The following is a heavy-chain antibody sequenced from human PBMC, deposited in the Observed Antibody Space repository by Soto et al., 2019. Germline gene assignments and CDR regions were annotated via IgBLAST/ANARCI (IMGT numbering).Heavy chain of an antibody. J-gene: IGHJ4*02. D-gene: IGHD3-3*01. Sequence: ASMKISRKASGYNLTNHGISRVRQAPGQRLEWMGWISAYNGNTNYAQKLQGRVTMTTDTSTSTAYMELRSLRSDDTAVYYCARDRQYDFWSGYKGFFDYWGQGTLVTVSS. CDR1: GYNLTNHG. CDR3: ARDRQYDFWSGYKGFFDY. CDR2: ISAYNGNT. V-gene: IGHV1-18*01.